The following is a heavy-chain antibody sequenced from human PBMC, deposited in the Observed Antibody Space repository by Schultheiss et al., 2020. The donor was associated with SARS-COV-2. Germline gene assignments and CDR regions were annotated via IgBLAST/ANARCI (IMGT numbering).Heavy chain of an antibody. D-gene: IGHD2-2*01. CDR1: GFSFSSYW. CDR3: ARDTRTDAFDI. V-gene: IGHV3-48*01. Sequence: GGSLRLSCAASGFSFSSYWMSWVRQAPGKGLEWVSYISSSSSTIYYADSVKGRFTISRDNSKNTLYLQMGSLRAEDMAVYYCARDTRTDAFDIWGQGTMVTVSS. CDR2: ISSSSSTI. J-gene: IGHJ3*02.